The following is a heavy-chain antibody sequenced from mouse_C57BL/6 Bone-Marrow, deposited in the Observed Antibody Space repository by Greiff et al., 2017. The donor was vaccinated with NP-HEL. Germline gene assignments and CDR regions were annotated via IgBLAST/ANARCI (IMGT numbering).Heavy chain of an antibody. CDR3: ARNHYGDAMDY. CDR2: IDPSDSYT. D-gene: IGHD1-1*02. J-gene: IGHJ4*01. Sequence: QVQLKQPGAELVMPGASVKLSCKASGYTFTSYWMHWVKQRPGQGLEWIGEIDPSDSYTNYNQKFMGKSTLTVDKSSSTAYMQLSSLTSEDSAVYYCARNHYGDAMDYWVKEPQSPSPQ. CDR1: GYTFTSYW. V-gene: IGHV1-69*01.